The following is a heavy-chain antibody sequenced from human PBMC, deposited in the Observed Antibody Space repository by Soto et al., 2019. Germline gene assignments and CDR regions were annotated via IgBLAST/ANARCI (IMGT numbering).Heavy chain of an antibody. D-gene: IGHD3-10*01. J-gene: IGHJ5*02. CDR1: GFTFSSYS. Sequence: AGGSLRLSCAASGFTFSSYSMNWVRQAPGKGLEWVSSISSSSSYIYYADSVKGRFTISRDNAKNSLYLQMNSLRAEDTAVYYCAILNRLVRGGPDNWFDPWGQGTLVTVSS. V-gene: IGHV3-21*01. CDR2: ISSSSSYI. CDR3: AILNRLVRGGPDNWFDP.